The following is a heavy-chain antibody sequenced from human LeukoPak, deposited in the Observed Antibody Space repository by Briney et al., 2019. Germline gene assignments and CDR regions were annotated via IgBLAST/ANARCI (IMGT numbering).Heavy chain of an antibody. Sequence: ASVKVSCKASGGTFSSYAISWVRQAPGQGLEWMGVINPSGGSTSYAQKFQGRVTMTRDTSTRTVYMEVNSLRSEDTAVYYCARQGTYSSAIGMGYWGQGTLVTVSS. CDR2: INPSGGST. D-gene: IGHD6-19*01. CDR1: GGTFSSYA. J-gene: IGHJ4*02. CDR3: ARQGTYSSAIGMGY. V-gene: IGHV1-46*01.